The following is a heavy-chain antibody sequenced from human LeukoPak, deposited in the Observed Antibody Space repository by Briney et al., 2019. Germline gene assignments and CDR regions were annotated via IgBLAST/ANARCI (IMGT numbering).Heavy chain of an antibody. CDR2: IYYSGST. Sequence: SETLSLTCTVSGGSISSSNYYWGWIRQPPGKGLEWIGSIYYSGSTYCNPSLKSRVTISVDTSKNQFSLKLSSVTAADTAVYYCARLGYYGSGSLVDYFDYWGQGTLVTVSS. J-gene: IGHJ4*02. CDR1: GGSISSSNYY. D-gene: IGHD3-10*01. CDR3: ARLGYYGSGSLVDYFDY. V-gene: IGHV4-39*01.